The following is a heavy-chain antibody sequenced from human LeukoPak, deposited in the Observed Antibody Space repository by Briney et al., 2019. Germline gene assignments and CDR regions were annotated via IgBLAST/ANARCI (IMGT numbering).Heavy chain of an antibody. D-gene: IGHD2/OR15-2a*01. CDR1: GGSFSGYY. Sequence: SETLSLTCAVYGGSFSGYYWSWIRQPPGKGLEWIGEINHSGSTNYNPSLKSRVTISVDTSKNQFSLELSSVTAADTAVYYCARGPFSEYFQHWGQGTLVTVSS. J-gene: IGHJ1*01. CDR2: INHSGST. V-gene: IGHV4-34*01. CDR3: ARGPFSEYFQH.